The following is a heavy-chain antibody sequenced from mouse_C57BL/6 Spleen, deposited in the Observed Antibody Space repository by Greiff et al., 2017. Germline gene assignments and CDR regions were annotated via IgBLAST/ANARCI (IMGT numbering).Heavy chain of an antibody. D-gene: IGHD4-1*01. V-gene: IGHV5-6*01. CDR1: GFTFSSYG. Sequence: EVQLQESGGDLVKPGGSLKLSCAASGFTFSSYGMSWVRQTPDKRLEWVATISSGGSYTYYPDSVKGRFTISRDNAKNTLYLQMSSLKSEDTAMYYCARQLTGTGGYYFDYWGQGTTLTVSS. CDR2: ISSGGSYT. J-gene: IGHJ2*01. CDR3: ARQLTGTGGYYFDY.